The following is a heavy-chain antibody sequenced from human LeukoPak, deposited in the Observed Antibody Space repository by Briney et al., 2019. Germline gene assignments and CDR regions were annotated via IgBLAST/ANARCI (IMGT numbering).Heavy chain of an antibody. CDR2: IYYRGST. CDR1: GGSISSSTYY. D-gene: IGHD3-3*01. CDR3: ARLGRTYYYFWSGP. Sequence: PSETLSLTCTVSGGSISSSTYYWRWIRRPPGKGLEWIGTIYYRGSTYYNPSLKSRVTISVDTSKNQFSLKLTSVTAADTAVYYCARLGRTYYYFWSGPWGQGTLVTVSS. V-gene: IGHV4-39*01. J-gene: IGHJ5*02.